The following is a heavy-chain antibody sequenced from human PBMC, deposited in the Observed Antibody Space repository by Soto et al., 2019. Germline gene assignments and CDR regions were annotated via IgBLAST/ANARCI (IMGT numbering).Heavy chain of an antibody. CDR2: NYYSGSEST. CDR1: GCSISSSY. J-gene: IGHJ4*02. CDR3: ARGSTWSVFDY. Sequence: PSETLSLTCTVSGCSISSSYWNWIRQPPGKGLEWIGFNYYSGSESTRYNPSLKSRVAISVDTAKNQFSLKLTSVTAADTAIYNCARGSTWSVFDYWGQGTLVTVSS. V-gene: IGHV4-59*01. D-gene: IGHD1-1*01.